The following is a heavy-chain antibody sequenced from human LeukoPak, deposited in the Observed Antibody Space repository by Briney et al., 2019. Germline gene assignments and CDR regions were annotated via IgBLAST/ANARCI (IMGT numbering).Heavy chain of an antibody. V-gene: IGHV1-18*01. Sequence: GASVKVSCKASGYTFTSYGISWVRQAPGQGLEWMGWISGYNGNTNYAQKFQDRITMTVDKSTTTVYMEVKSLRSDDTAVYYCARTHDFWSARKGDYFDPWGQGTLVTVSS. CDR1: GYTFTSYG. D-gene: IGHD3-3*01. CDR2: ISGYNGNT. CDR3: ARTHDFWSARKGDYFDP. J-gene: IGHJ4*02.